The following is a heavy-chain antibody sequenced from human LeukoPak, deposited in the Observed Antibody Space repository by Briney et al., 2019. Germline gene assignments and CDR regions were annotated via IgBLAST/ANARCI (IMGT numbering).Heavy chain of an antibody. CDR3: AKDRPNYYESNGDYYRRNGDS. CDR2: ITSRDGGT. Sequence: GGSLRLSCAASGFTFSIYAMSWVRQAPGKGLEWVSSITSRDGGTFYTAPVKGRFTISRDNSKNMLYLQMNSLRAEDTAIYYCAKDRPNYYESNGDYYRRNGDSWGQGTLVTVSS. J-gene: IGHJ5*01. D-gene: IGHD3-22*01. CDR1: GFTFSIYA. V-gene: IGHV3-23*01.